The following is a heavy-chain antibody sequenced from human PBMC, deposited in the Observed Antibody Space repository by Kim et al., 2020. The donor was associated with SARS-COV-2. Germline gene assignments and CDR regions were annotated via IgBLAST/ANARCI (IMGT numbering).Heavy chain of an antibody. Sequence: GGSLRLSCAASGFTFDDYAMHWVRQAPGKGLECVSGISWNSGSIGYADSVKGRFTISRDNAKNSLYLQMNSLRADDTALYYCAKDTGYDSSEGAFDIWGQGTMVTVSS. CDR3: AKDTGYDSSEGAFDI. V-gene: IGHV3-9*01. J-gene: IGHJ3*02. CDR1: GFTFDDYA. D-gene: IGHD3-22*01. CDR2: ISWNSGSI.